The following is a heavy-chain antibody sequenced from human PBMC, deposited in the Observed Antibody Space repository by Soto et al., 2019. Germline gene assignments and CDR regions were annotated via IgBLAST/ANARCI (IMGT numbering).Heavy chain of an antibody. J-gene: IGHJ4*02. CDR1: GFTFSSYA. Sequence: GGSLRLSCAASGFTFSSYAMHWVRQAPGKGLEYVSAISSNGGSTYYADSVKGRFTIPRDNSKNTLYLQMGSLRAEDMAVYYCARGPYSGSYPLDYWGQGTLVTVSS. D-gene: IGHD1-26*01. CDR3: ARGPYSGSYPLDY. CDR2: ISSNGGST. V-gene: IGHV3-64*02.